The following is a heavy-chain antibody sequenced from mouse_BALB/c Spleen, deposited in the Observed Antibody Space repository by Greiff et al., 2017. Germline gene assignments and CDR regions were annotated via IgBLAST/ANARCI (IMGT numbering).Heavy chain of an antibody. CDR2: ILPESGST. D-gene: IGHD2-1*01. CDR1: GYTFTSYY. V-gene: IGHV1-9*01. J-gene: IGHJ2*01. CDR3: RRGRHYGNYVDY. Sequence: VQLQESGAELMKPGASVKISCKASGYTFTSYYMDWVKQRPGNGLEWIGYILPESGSTNYNEKFKGKATLTADTSSNTAYMQLRSLTSEDAAVDYYRRGRHYGNYVDYWGQGTTLTVSS.